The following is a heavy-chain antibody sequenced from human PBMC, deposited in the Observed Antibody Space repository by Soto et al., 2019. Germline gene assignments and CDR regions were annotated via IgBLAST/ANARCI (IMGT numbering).Heavy chain of an antibody. J-gene: IGHJ4*02. CDR3: AKDRNYPRDQFHY. CDR2: ISANGQGI. D-gene: IGHD1-7*01. CDR1: AFTFSTYA. Sequence: EVQLLESGGGLVQPGGSLRLSCAASAFTFSTYALSWVRQAPGKGLEWVSAISANGQGIYYADSVRGRFTISRDNSKNTIFLHMDSLRAEDTAVYYCAKDRNYPRDQFHYWGQGTLVTVSS. V-gene: IGHV3-23*01.